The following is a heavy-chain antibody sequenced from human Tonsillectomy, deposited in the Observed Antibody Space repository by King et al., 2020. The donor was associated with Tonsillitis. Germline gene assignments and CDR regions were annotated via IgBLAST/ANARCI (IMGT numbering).Heavy chain of an antibody. CDR2: LDRSANF. D-gene: IGHD1-26*01. CDR3: SQAWGAPTWDF. J-gene: IGHJ1*01. CDR1: GFSVRTHY. V-gene: IGHV3-66*01. Sequence: VQLVESGGGLVQPGGSLRLSCAASGFSVRTHYMIWIRQAPGKGLEWVPFLDRSANFHYADSVKGRFTISRDESKNMVFLQIKSLRAEDTSVYYWSQAWGAPTWDFWGQGALVTVSS.